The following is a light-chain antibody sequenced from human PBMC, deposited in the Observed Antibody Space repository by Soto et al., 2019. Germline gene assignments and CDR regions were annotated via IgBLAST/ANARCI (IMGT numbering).Light chain of an antibody. CDR3: QKYNSAPLT. V-gene: IGKV1-39*01. CDR1: QSISSY. J-gene: IGKJ5*01. CDR2: AAS. Sequence: DVQMTQSPSSLSASVGDRVTITCRASQSISSYLNWYQQKPGKAPKLLIYAASSLQSGVPSRFSGSGSGTDFTLTISSLQPDDVATYYCQKYNSAPLTFGQGTRLEIK.